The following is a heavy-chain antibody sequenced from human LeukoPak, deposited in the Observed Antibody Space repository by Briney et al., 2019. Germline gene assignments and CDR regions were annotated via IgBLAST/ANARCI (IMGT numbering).Heavy chain of an antibody. V-gene: IGHV3-23*01. CDR2: ISGGGGST. CDR1: GFTFSSYA. J-gene: IGHJ4*02. Sequence: PGGSLRLSCAASGFTFSSYAMSWVRQAPGKRLEWVSAISGGGGSTYYADSVKGRFTISTDNSKNTLYLQMNSLRAEDTAVYYCAKDRYSSGWYFFDYWGQGTLVTVSS. CDR3: AKDRYSSGWYFFDY. D-gene: IGHD6-19*01.